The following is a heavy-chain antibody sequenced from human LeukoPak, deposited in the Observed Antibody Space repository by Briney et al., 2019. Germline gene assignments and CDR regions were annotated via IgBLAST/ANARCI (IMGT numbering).Heavy chain of an antibody. J-gene: IGHJ4*02. V-gene: IGHV1-18*01. CDR2: ISAYNGNT. D-gene: IGHD3-10*01. CDR3: ARIRLNYHGSGSLDY. Sequence: ASVKVSCKASGYTFTSYGISWVRQAPGQGLEWMGWISAYNGNTNYAQKLQGRVTMTTDTSTSTAYMELRSLRSDDTAAYYCARIRLNYHGSGSLDYWGQGTLVTVSS. CDR1: GYTFTSYG.